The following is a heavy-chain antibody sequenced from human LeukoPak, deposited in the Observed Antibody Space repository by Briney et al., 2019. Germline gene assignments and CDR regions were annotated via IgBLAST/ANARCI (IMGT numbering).Heavy chain of an antibody. J-gene: IGHJ4*02. Sequence: ASVKISCKVSGYTFTDYYMHWVQRAPGKGLEWMGLVDPEDGETIYAEKFQGRVTITADTSTDTAYMELSSLRSEDTAVYYCARYNRWELSRVFFDYWGQGTLVTVSS. CDR3: ARYNRWELSRVFFDY. CDR1: GYTFTDYY. CDR2: VDPEDGET. D-gene: IGHD1-26*01. V-gene: IGHV1-69-2*01.